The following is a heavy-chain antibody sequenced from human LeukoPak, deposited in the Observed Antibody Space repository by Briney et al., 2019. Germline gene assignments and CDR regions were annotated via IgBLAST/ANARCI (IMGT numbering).Heavy chain of an antibody. CDR1: GCTFTSYG. CDR3: ARVPLLRSSRFLYYFDY. V-gene: IGHV1-18*01. CDR2: ISAYNGNT. D-gene: IGHD6-13*01. Sequence: ASVKVSCKASGCTFTSYGISWVRQAPGQGLEWMGWISAYNGNTNYAQKLQGRVTMTTDTSTSTAYMELRSLRSDDTAVYYCARVPLLRSSRFLYYFDYWGQGTLVTVSS. J-gene: IGHJ4*02.